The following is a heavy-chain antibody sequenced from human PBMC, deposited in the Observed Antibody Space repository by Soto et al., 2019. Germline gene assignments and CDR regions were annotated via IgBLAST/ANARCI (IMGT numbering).Heavy chain of an antibody. CDR2: IFPIFGTA. Sequence: QVQLVQSGAEVKKPGSSVKVSRKASGGTFSNYAINWVRQAPGQGLEWMGGIFPIFGTAKYAQTFQGRVTITADKSTSTAYMELSSLRSDDAAVYYCARESLEYSSSWYAFDIWGQGTMVTVSS. J-gene: IGHJ3*02. V-gene: IGHV1-69*06. CDR3: ARESLEYSSSWYAFDI. CDR1: GGTFSNYA. D-gene: IGHD6-6*01.